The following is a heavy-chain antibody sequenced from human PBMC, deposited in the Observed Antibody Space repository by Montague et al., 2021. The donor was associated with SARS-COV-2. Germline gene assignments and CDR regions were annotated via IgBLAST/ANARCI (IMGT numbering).Heavy chain of an antibody. V-gene: IGHV4-34*01. Sequence: SETLSLTCAVYGGSFSGYYWSWIRQPPGKGLEWIGEINHSGSTSYNPSLKSRVTISVDTSKNQFSLKLSSVTAADTAVYYCARGYDYVWGSYRYLHWSDPWGQGTLVTVSS. CDR2: INHSGST. D-gene: IGHD3-16*02. CDR3: ARGYDYVWGSYRYLHWSDP. CDR1: GGSFSGYY. J-gene: IGHJ5*02.